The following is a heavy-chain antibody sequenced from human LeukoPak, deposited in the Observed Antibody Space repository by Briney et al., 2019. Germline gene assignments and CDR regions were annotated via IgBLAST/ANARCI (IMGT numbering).Heavy chain of an antibody. D-gene: IGHD3-10*01. V-gene: IGHV3-74*01. Sequence: GGPLRLSCAASGFTFSSYWMHWVRQAPGKGLVWVSRINSDGSSTSYADSVKGRFTISRDNAKNTLYLQMNSLRAEDTAVYYCARVPYGSGNYYSNWGQGTLVTVSS. CDR2: INSDGSST. CDR1: GFTFSSYW. J-gene: IGHJ4*02. CDR3: ARVPYGSGNYYSN.